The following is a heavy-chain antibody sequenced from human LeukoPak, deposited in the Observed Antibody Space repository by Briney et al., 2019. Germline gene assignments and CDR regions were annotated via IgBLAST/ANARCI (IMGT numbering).Heavy chain of an antibody. CDR1: GFTFSSYG. D-gene: IGHD6-19*01. CDR3: AKNVKQWLAGAQFDY. J-gene: IGHJ4*02. CDR2: ISGSGGST. Sequence: GGTLRLSCAASGFTFSSYGMSWVRQAPGKGLEWVSAISGSGGSTYYADSVKGRFTISRDNSKNTLYLQMNSLRAEDTAVYYCAKNVKQWLAGAQFDYWGQGTLVTVSS. V-gene: IGHV3-23*01.